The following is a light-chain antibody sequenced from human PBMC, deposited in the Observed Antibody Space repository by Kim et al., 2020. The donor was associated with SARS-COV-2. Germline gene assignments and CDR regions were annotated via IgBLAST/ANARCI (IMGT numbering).Light chain of an antibody. V-gene: IGLV1-36*01. Sequence: QLVLTQPPSVSEAPRQRVTISCSGSSSNIGNKAVYWYQHLPGKAPKLLIYYDDLLPSGVSDRFSGSKSGTSASLAISDLQSEDEAYYYCAAWDVSLNGWVFGGGTQLTVL. CDR3: AAWDVSLNGWV. CDR1: SSNIGNKA. CDR2: YDD. J-gene: IGLJ3*02.